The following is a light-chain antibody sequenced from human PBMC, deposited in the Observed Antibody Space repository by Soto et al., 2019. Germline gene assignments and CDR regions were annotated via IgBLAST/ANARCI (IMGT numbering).Light chain of an antibody. Sequence: DIQMTQSPSVMSASVGDRVTITCRASQGINSYLAWFQQKPGKLPKRLIHAAADLESGVPSRFSGRGFGTEFTLTISSLQSEDFATYYCLQYSGYVPAFGGGTKVDIK. CDR2: AAA. CDR3: LQYSGYVPA. V-gene: IGKV1-17*03. J-gene: IGKJ4*01. CDR1: QGINSY.